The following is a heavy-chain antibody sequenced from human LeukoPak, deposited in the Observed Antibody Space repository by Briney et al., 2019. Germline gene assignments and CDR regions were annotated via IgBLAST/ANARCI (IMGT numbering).Heavy chain of an antibody. CDR3: AKDPDYYDSSGPSYFDY. J-gene: IGHJ4*02. CDR1: GFTFSSYA. Sequence: PGGSLRLSCAASGFTFSSYAMSWVRQAPGKGLEWVSAIGGSGGSTYYADSVKGRFAISRDNSKNTLYLQMNSLRAEDTAVYYCAKDPDYYDSSGPSYFDYWGQGTLVTVSS. CDR2: IGGSGGST. D-gene: IGHD3-22*01. V-gene: IGHV3-23*01.